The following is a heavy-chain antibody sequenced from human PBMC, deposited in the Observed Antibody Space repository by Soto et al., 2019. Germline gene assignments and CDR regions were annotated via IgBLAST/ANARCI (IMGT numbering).Heavy chain of an antibody. CDR3: AKETSTKEFDY. Sequence: ESGGGVVQPGRSLRLSCAASGFTFSNYGMHWVRQAPGKGLEWVAVTSYDGSNKYYADSVKGRFTISRDNSKNTLYLQMNSLRVEDMAVYYCAKETSTKEFDYWGQGSLVTVSS. CDR1: GFTFSNYG. J-gene: IGHJ4*02. CDR2: TSYDGSNK. D-gene: IGHD2-2*01. V-gene: IGHV3-30*18.